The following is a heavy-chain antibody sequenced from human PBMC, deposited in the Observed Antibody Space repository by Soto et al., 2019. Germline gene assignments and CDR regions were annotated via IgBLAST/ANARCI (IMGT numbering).Heavy chain of an antibody. CDR3: ARGGCSSTSCYVASPYNWFAP. CDR1: GGSISSYY. J-gene: IGHJ5*02. V-gene: IGHV4-59*01. Sequence: SETLSLTCTVSGGSISSYYWSWIRQPPGKGLEWIGYIYYSGSTNYNPSLKSRVTISVDTSKNQFSLKLSSVTAADTAVYYCARGGCSSTSCYVASPYNWFAPSGQGTLVTVSS. CDR2: IYYSGST. D-gene: IGHD2-2*01.